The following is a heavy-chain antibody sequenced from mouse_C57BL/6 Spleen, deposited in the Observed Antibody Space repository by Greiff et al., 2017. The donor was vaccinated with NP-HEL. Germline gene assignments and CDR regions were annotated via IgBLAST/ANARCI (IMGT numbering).Heavy chain of an antibody. Sequence: VQLQQPGAELVRPGSSVKLSCKASGYTFTSYWMHWVKQRPIQGLEWIGNIDPSDSETHYNQKFKDKATLTVDKSSSTAYMQLSSLTSEDSAVYYCARDYGPYYFDYWGKGTTLTVSS. J-gene: IGHJ2*01. CDR1: GYTFTSYW. V-gene: IGHV1-52*01. CDR3: ARDYGPYYFDY. D-gene: IGHD1-1*02. CDR2: IDPSDSET.